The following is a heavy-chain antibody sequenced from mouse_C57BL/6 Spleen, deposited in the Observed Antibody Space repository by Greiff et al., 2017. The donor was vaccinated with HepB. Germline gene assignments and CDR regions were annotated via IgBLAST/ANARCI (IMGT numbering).Heavy chain of an antibody. CDR2: IDPSDSET. J-gene: IGHJ2*01. D-gene: IGHD1-1*01. V-gene: IGHV1-52*01. CDR3: ARRYYGSSYDYFDY. Sequence: QVQLQQSGAELVRPGSSVKLSCKASGYTFTSYWMHWVKQRPIQGLEWIGNIDPSDSETHYNQKFKDKATLTVDKSSRTAYMQLSSLTSEDSAVYYCARRYYGSSYDYFDYWGQGTTLTVSS. CDR1: GYTFTSYW.